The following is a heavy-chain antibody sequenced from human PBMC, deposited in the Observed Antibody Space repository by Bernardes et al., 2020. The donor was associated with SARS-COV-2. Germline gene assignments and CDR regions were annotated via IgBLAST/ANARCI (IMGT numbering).Heavy chain of an antibody. D-gene: IGHD2-8*01. CDR2: IYYSGST. J-gene: IGHJ4*02. CDR3: ARGSGCNNGVCYTAYFDY. CDR1: GDSIGSGGYY. V-gene: IGHV4-31*03. Sequence: TLSLTCTVSGDSIGSGGYYWSWIRQHPGKGLEWIGYIYYSGSTYYNPSLKSRVTISADTSKNQFSLKVTSVTAADTAVYYCARGSGCNNGVCYTAYFDYWGQGILVTVSS.